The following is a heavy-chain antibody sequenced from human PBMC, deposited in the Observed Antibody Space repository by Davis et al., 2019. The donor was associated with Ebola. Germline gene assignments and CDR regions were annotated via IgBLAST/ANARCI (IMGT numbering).Heavy chain of an antibody. V-gene: IGHV4-39*01. D-gene: IGHD5-24*01. CDR3: AEMRSDFPFYS. J-gene: IGHJ4*02. CDR1: GVYILSVSYY. CDR2: FYYRGTT. Sequence: SETLSLTWPLSGVYILSVSYYWGWIRQAPGRGPERVGRFYYRGTTYYNPSLTSRVTISVDSSKSQFFLKLNSVTAADTAVYYCAEMRSDFPFYSWGQGTLVTVSS.